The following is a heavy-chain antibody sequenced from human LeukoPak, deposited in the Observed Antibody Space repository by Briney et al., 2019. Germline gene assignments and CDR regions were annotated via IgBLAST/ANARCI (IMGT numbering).Heavy chain of an antibody. CDR2: VRLDGKT. J-gene: IGHJ4*02. V-gene: IGHV4-4*02. CDR1: GGSVTSTNW. Sequence: PSETLSLTCGVSGGSVTSTNWWTWVRQPPGKGLEWIEEVRLDGKTHYNPSLQSRLTILVSLSENHISLRLTSVTAADTAVYYCAREGGFFRPLDYSGQGTLVTVSS. CDR3: AREGGFFRPLDY. D-gene: IGHD3-3*01.